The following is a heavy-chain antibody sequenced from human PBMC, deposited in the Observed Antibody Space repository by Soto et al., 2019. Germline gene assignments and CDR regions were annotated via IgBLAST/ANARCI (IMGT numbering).Heavy chain of an antibody. CDR1: GGSFSGYY. J-gene: IGHJ4*02. CDR3: ARGRSTVVPRSFDY. Sequence: QVQLQQWGAGLLKPSETLSLTCAVYGGSFSGYYWSWIRQPPGKGLEWVGAINHSGSTNYNPSLTSRVNRSVHPSKNQFSLKLSSVTAADTAVYYCARGRSTVVPRSFDYWGQGTLVTVAS. CDR2: INHSGST. D-gene: IGHD3-22*01. V-gene: IGHV4-34*01.